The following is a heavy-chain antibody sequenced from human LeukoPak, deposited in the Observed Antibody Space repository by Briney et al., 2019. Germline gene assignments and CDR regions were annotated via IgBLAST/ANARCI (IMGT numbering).Heavy chain of an antibody. CDR1: GGSLSSYY. V-gene: IGHV4-59*08. D-gene: IGHD2-8*01. CDR3: ARSLARYCTNGVCTTFFVFDP. J-gene: IGHJ5*02. CDR2: IYYSGST. Sequence: SETLSLTCTVSGGSLSSYYWSWIRQAPGRGLEWIGYIYYSGSTTYNPSLKSRVTISVDTSKNQFSLKLSSMTAADAAVYYCARSLARYCTNGVCTTFFVFDPWGQGTLVTVSS.